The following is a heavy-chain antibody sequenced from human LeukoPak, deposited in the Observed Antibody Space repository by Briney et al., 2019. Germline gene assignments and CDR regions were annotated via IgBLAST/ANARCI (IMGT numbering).Heavy chain of an antibody. CDR3: ASRFHMVATLDWFDP. J-gene: IGHJ5*02. Sequence: SETLSLTCTVSGGSISSYYWSWIRQPPGKGLEWIGYIYYSGSTNYNPSLKSRVTISVDTSKNQFSLKLSSVTAADTAVYYCASRFHMVATLDWFDPWGQGTLVTVSS. D-gene: IGHD5-12*01. CDR2: IYYSGST. CDR1: GGSISSYY. V-gene: IGHV4-59*01.